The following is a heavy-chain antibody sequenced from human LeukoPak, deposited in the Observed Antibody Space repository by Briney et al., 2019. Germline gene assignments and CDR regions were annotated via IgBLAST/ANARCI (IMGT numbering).Heavy chain of an antibody. CDR3: ARAIAAAGTGVGY. CDR2: ISSSSSYI. D-gene: IGHD6-13*01. CDR1: GFTFSSYS. J-gene: IGHJ4*02. V-gene: IGHV3-21*01. Sequence: GSLRLSCAASGFTFSSYSMNWVRQAPGKGLEWVSSISSSSSYIYYADSVKGRFTISRDNAKNSLYLQMNSLRAEDTAVYYCARAIAAAGTGVGYWGQGTLVTVSS.